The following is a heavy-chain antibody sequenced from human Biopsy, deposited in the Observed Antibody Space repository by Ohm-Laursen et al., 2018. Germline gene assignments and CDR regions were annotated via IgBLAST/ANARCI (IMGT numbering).Heavy chain of an antibody. CDR2: TRNNGKTYTK. Sequence: SLRLSCAASGFTFNDVYMHWVRQAPGKGLEWVGRTRNNGKTYTKEYAASVKGRFTISRDDSKNSLYLQMNSLKTEDTAVYFCARDVGSSGWYYYGMDVWGQGTAVTVSS. CDR1: GFTFNDVY. CDR3: ARDVGSSGWYYYGMDV. V-gene: IGHV3-72*01. J-gene: IGHJ6*02. D-gene: IGHD6-19*01.